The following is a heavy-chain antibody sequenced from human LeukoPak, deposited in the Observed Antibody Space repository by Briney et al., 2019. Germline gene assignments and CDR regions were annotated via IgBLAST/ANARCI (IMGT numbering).Heavy chain of an antibody. V-gene: IGHV3-7*01. J-gene: IGHJ4*02. CDR3: ARVYCSGGSSYYYFDY. CDR2: IKQDGSEK. CDR1: GFTFSSYW. D-gene: IGHD2-15*01. Sequence: GGSLRLSCAASGFTFSSYWMSWVRQAPGKGLEWVANIKQDGSEKYYVDSVKGRFTISRDNAKNSLYLQMNSLRAEDTAVYYCARVYCSGGSSYYYFDYWGQGTLVTVSS.